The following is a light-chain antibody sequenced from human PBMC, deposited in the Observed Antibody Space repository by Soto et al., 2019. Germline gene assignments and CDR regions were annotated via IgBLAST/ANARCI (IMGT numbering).Light chain of an antibody. V-gene: IGKV1-39*01. Sequence: DIQMTQSPFSLSASIGDRVTITCRACQTILSFLNWYQQRPGKAPSLLIYAAYNLESGVPSRFSGSGSGTEFTLTISSLQPEDFATYYCQQSYDTPWTFGQGTKLEIK. CDR2: AAY. CDR1: QTILSF. J-gene: IGKJ1*01. CDR3: QQSYDTPWT.